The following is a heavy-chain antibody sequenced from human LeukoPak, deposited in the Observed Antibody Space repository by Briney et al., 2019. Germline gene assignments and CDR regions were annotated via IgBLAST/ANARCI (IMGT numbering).Heavy chain of an antibody. V-gene: IGHV1-46*01. CDR3: ARGGCSTTSCYHFDS. CDR1: GYTFTSYY. Sequence: ASVKVSCNASGYTFTSYYIHWVRQAPGQGLEWMGLINPSAGGTSYAQKFQDRVTMTRDMSTTTVYLGLNSLRSEDTAVYYCARGGCSTTSCYHFDSWGQRTLVTVSS. J-gene: IGHJ4*02. D-gene: IGHD2-2*01. CDR2: INPSAGGT.